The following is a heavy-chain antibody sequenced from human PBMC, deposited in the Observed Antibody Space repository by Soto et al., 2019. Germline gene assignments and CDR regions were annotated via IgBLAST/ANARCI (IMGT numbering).Heavy chain of an antibody. CDR3: AKASAMVRGVIPHFDY. CDR2: ISYDGSNK. V-gene: IGHV3-30*18. CDR1: GFPFSSYG. J-gene: IGHJ4*02. Sequence: GGSMRLSCAASGFPFSSYGMHWVRKAQGKGLEWVAVISYDGSNKYYADSVKGRFTISRDNSKNTLYLQMNSLRAEDTAVYYCAKASAMVRGVIPHFDYWGQGTLVTVSS. D-gene: IGHD3-10*01.